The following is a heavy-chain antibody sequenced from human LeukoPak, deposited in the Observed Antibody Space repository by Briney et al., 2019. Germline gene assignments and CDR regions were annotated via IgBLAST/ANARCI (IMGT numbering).Heavy chain of an antibody. J-gene: IGHJ6*02. D-gene: IGHD2-15*01. CDR3: ARVHSQLAAISVGMGYYYYGMDV. Sequence: ASVKVSCKASGYTFTSYYMHWVRQAPGQGLEWMGIINPSGGSTSYAQKFQGRVTMTRDTSTSTVYMELSSLRSEDTAVYYCARVHSQLAAISVGMGYYYYGMDVWGQGTTVTVSS. CDR1: GYTFTSYY. CDR2: INPSGGST. V-gene: IGHV1-46*01.